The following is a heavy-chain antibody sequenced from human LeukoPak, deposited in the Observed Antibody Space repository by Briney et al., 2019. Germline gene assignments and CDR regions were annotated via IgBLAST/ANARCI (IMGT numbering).Heavy chain of an antibody. CDR2: IFYNGGNK. CDR1: GFTFSHFG. CDR3: ARDRGGTYTVGGAFDV. V-gene: IGHV3-33*01. J-gene: IGHJ3*01. D-gene: IGHD1-26*01. Sequence: PGGSLRLSCAASGFTFSHFGMHWIRQAPGKGLEWVAVIFYNGGNKYYGASVKGRFTISRDNSKNTHDLQMNSLRAEDTGVYYCARDRGGTYTVGGAFDVWGQGILVTVSS.